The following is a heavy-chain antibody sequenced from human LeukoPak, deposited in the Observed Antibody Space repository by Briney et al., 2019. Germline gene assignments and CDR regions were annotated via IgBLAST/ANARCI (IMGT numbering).Heavy chain of an antibody. CDR3: AREEASDWYFDL. CDR2: INSDGSST. CDR1: GFTFSSYG. V-gene: IGHV3-74*01. Sequence: GGSLRLSCAASGFTFSSYGMHWVRQAPGKGLVWVSRINSDGSSTTYADSVKGRFTISRDNAKNTLYLQMNSLRAEDTAVYYCAREEASDWYFDLWGRGTLVTVSS. D-gene: IGHD3-3*01. J-gene: IGHJ2*01.